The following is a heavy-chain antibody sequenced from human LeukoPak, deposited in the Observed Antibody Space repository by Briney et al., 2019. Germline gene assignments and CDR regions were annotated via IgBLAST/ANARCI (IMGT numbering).Heavy chain of an antibody. CDR1: GFTISSYE. V-gene: IGHV3-48*03. CDR2: ISSSGSTI. CDR3: ARDRNGMDV. J-gene: IGHJ6*02. Sequence: PGESLTLSCAASGFTISSYEMNWVRQPPGKGLEWVSYISSSGSTIYNADSVKGRFTISRDNAKNSLYLQMNSLRAEDTAVYYCARDRNGMDVWGQGTTVTVSS.